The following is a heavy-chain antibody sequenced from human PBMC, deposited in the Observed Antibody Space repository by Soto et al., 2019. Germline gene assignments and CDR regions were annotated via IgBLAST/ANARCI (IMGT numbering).Heavy chain of an antibody. CDR1: GFTFSSYA. J-gene: IGHJ3*02. CDR2: ISGSGGST. Sequence: GGSLRLSCAASGFTFSSYAMSWVRQAPGKGLEWVSAISGSGGSTYYADSVKGLFTIPRDNSRNWLYLQMNSLRAKDTVVYYCAKDAYCSGGSCYFGEDPDAFDIWGQGTMVTVSS. V-gene: IGHV3-23*01. CDR3: AKDAYCSGGSCYFGEDPDAFDI. D-gene: IGHD2-15*01.